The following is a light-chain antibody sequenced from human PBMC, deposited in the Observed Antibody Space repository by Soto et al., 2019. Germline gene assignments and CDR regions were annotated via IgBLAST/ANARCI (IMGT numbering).Light chain of an antibody. CDR2: TAS. CDR1: QSISSY. J-gene: IGKJ1*01. V-gene: IGKV1-39*01. Sequence: DIQMTQSPSSLSTSVGDRVTITCRASQSISSYLNWYQQKPGKAPQLLLYTASSLQSGVPSRFCGSGSGTDFTLTISRLQPEDTANYYWQPSYCSPQTFGHGTKVEIK. CDR3: QPSYCSPQT.